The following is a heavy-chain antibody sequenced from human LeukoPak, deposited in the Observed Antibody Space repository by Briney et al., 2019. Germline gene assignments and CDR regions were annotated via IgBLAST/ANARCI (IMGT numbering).Heavy chain of an antibody. Sequence: SETLSLTCTVSGGSINTYYWSWIRQPPGKGLEWIGYIYYSGSTNYNPSLKSRVTLSMDTSKNQFSLRLSSVTAADTAVYYCARGALRYFDWLKKDYYYMDVWGKRTTVTISS. CDR2: IYYSGST. CDR3: ARGALRYFDWLKKDYYYMDV. CDR1: GGSINTYY. V-gene: IGHV4-59*01. D-gene: IGHD3-9*01. J-gene: IGHJ6*03.